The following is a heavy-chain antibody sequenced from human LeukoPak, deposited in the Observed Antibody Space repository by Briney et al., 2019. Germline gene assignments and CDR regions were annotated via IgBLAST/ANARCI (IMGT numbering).Heavy chain of an antibody. V-gene: IGHV5-51*01. CDR1: GYSFTNQW. J-gene: IGHJ3*01. CDR3: ARHLFSTYSSKWDAFDL. D-gene: IGHD2-21*01. Sequence: GEPLKISCKGSGYSFTNQWIGCVRQMPGKGLEWMGIIYPADSDTRYRPSFQGQVTISVDKSITTAYLQWSSLKASDTAMYYCARHLFSTYSSKWDAFDLWGQGTMVTVSS. CDR2: IYPADSDT.